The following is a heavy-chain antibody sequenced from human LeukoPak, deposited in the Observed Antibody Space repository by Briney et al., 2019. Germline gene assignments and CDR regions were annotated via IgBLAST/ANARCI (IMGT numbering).Heavy chain of an antibody. D-gene: IGHD6-19*01. CDR1: GFTVSSIY. V-gene: IGHV3-53*01. CDR2: IYSDGNT. Sequence: GGSLRLSCAVSGFTVSSIYMSWVRQAPGKGLEWVTFIYSDGNTYYGDSVKGRFTLSRDSSRNTLYLQMNSLTVDDTAVYYCAGDTHSSSWYDHWGQGTLVTVSS. CDR3: AGDTHSSSWYDH. J-gene: IGHJ5*02.